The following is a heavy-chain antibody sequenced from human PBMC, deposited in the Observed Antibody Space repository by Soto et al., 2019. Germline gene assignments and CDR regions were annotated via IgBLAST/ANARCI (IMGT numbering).Heavy chain of an antibody. J-gene: IGHJ4*02. Sequence: PSETLSLTSTASGDSVSSSNYYWGWIRQPPGKGLEWIGSVYYSGSTYYNPSLKSRVTMSVDTSKNQFSLKLSSVTAADAAVYYCARHPTFSGWEYYFDYWGQGTPVTVSS. CDR2: VYYSGST. CDR3: ARHPTFSGWEYYFDY. V-gene: IGHV4-39*01. CDR1: GDSVSSSNYY. D-gene: IGHD6-19*01.